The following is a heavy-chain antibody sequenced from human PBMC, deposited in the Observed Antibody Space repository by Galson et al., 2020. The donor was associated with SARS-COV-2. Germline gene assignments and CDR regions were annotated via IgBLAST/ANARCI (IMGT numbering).Heavy chain of an antibody. CDR1: GFTFSSYG. V-gene: IGHV3-33*06. Sequence: QLGESLKISCAASGFTFSSYGMHWVRQAPGKGLEWVAVIWYDGSNQYYADSVKGRFTISRDNSKNTLYLQMNSLRAEDTAVYYCAKDQIFGVDRNAFDIWGQGTMVTVSS. CDR3: AKDQIFGVDRNAFDI. CDR2: IWYDGSNQ. J-gene: IGHJ3*02. D-gene: IGHD3-3*01.